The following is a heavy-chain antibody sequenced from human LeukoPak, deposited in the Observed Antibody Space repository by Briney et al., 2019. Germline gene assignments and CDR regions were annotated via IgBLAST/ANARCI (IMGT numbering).Heavy chain of an antibody. Sequence: GGSLRLSCAASGFTVSSNYMSWVRQAPGKGLEWLSVIYSGGSTYYADSVKGRFTISRDNSKNTLYLQMNSLRAEDTAVYYCANAFWLGDLFADYWGQGTLVTVSS. J-gene: IGHJ4*02. CDR2: IYSGGST. D-gene: IGHD3-10*01. V-gene: IGHV3-53*01. CDR1: GFTVSSNY. CDR3: ANAFWLGDLFADY.